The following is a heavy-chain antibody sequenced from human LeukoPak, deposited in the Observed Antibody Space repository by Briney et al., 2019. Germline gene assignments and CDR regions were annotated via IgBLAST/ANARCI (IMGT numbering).Heavy chain of an antibody. CDR3: ARGIWFDP. CDR2: MSGSGRTI. V-gene: IGHV3-48*03. CDR1: GFTFSGYE. J-gene: IGHJ5*02. Sequence: PGGSLRLSCAASGFTFSGYEMNWVRQAPGKGLEWVSYMSGSGRTIYYADSVKGRFTISRDNAANSLYLQMNSLRADDTAVYYCARGIWFDPWGQGTLVTVSS.